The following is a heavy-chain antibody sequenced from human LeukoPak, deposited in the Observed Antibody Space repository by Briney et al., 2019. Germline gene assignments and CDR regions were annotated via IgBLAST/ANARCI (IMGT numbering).Heavy chain of an antibody. J-gene: IGHJ4*02. V-gene: IGHV4-4*07. D-gene: IGHD1-26*01. CDR3: ASPRRSYSGSYMYYFDY. CDR1: GGSISSYY. CDR2: IYTSGST. Sequence: SETLSLTCTVSGGSISSYYWSWIRQPAGKGLEWIGRIYTSGSTNYNPSLKSRVTMSVDTSKNQFSLKLSSVTAADTAVYYCASPRRSYSGSYMYYFDYWGQGTLVTVSS.